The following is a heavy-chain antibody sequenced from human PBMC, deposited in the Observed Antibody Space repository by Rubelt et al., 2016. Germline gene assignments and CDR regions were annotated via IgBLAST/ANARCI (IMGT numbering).Heavy chain of an antibody. CDR2: ISYDGSKK. V-gene: IGHV3-30*04. J-gene: IGHJ4*02. CDR1: GFTFSSYA. CDR3: ARPRTAAVPSPIDS. D-gene: IGHD6-13*01. Sequence: VQLVESGGGLVQPGRSLRLSCAASGFTFSSYAMHWVRQAPGKGLEWVAVISYDGSKKYYADSVTGRFTISRDNSKNTLNLQRNSLRAEDTAVYYCARPRTAAVPSPIDSWGQGTLVTVSS.